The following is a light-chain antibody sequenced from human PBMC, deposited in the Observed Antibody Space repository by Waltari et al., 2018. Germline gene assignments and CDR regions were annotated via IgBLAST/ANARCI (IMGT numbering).Light chain of an antibody. CDR1: QGISNY. CDR2: SAT. CDR3: QQLNSYPLT. Sequence: DIQLTQSPSFLSASVRDRVTITCRASQGISNYLAWYQQKPGKAPKLLIYSATTLQSGVPSRFSCSGSGTEFSLKISSLQPEDFATYYCQQLNSYPLTFGGGTKVEIK. J-gene: IGKJ4*01. V-gene: IGKV1-9*01.